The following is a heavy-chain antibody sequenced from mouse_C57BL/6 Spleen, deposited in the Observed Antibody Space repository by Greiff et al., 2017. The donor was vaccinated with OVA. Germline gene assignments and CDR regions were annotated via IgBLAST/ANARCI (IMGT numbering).Heavy chain of an antibody. CDR2: INPYNGGT. Sequence: VQLKQSGPVLVKPGASVKMSCKASGYTFTDYYMNWVKQSHGKSLEWIGVINPYNGGTSYNQKFKGKATLTVDKSSSTAYMELNSLTSEDSAVYYCARDPSITTVVATDAMDYWGQGTSVTVSS. D-gene: IGHD1-1*01. CDR1: GYTFTDYY. CDR3: ARDPSITTVVATDAMDY. J-gene: IGHJ4*01. V-gene: IGHV1-19*01.